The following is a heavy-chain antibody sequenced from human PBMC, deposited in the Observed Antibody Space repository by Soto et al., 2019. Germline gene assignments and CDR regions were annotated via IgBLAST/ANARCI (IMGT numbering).Heavy chain of an antibody. CDR2: IVVGSGNT. Sequence: SVKVSCKASGFTFTSSAVQWVRQARGQRLEWIGWIVVGSGNTNYAQKFQERVTMTRDTSTSTVYMELSSLRSEDTAVYYCARDGSHYDFWSGYLWYFDYWGQGTLVTVSS. J-gene: IGHJ4*02. CDR3: ARDGSHYDFWSGYLWYFDY. CDR1: GFTFTSSA. V-gene: IGHV1-58*01. D-gene: IGHD3-3*01.